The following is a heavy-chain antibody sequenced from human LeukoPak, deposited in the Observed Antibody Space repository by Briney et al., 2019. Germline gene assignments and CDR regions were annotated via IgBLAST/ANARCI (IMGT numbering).Heavy chain of an antibody. Sequence: PGGSLRLSCAASGFTFSNYAMSWVRQAPGKGLEWVSAISGGGGSTYYASSVKGRFTISRDNSRNTLYLQMNSLRAEDTAVYYCAKDRVRNWFDPWGQGTLVTISS. CDR3: AKDRVRNWFDP. J-gene: IGHJ5*02. CDR1: GFTFSNYA. V-gene: IGHV3-23*01. CDR2: ISGGGGST. D-gene: IGHD3-10*01.